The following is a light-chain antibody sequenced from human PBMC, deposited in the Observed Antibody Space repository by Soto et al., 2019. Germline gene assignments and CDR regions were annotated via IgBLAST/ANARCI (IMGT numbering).Light chain of an antibody. CDR2: GNN. CDR3: QSYDSRLTAYV. CDR1: SSSIGAGYD. Sequence: QSVLTQPPSVSGAPGQRVTISCTGSSSSIGAGYDVHWYHQLPGAAPKLLVSGNNNRPSGVPDRFSASKSGTSASLAITGLQTVDEAQYYCQSYDSRLTAYVFGTGTKVTVL. J-gene: IGLJ1*01. V-gene: IGLV1-40*01.